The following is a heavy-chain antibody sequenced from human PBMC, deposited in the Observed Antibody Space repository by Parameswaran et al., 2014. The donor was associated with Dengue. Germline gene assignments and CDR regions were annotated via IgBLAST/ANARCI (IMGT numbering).Heavy chain of an antibody. V-gene: IGHV1-69*01. CDR2: VIPIFGKT. Sequence: SWVRQAPGQGLKWMGGVIPIFGKTKYAQRFQGRVTITADESTSTAYMELSSLRSDDTAVYYCAKYCSSTGCYEDHYYAMDVWGQGTTVTVSS. D-gene: IGHD2-2*01. J-gene: IGHJ6*02. CDR3: AKYCSSTGCYEDHYYAMDV.